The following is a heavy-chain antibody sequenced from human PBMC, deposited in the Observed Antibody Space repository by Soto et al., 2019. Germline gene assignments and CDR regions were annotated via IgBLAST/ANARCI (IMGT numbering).Heavy chain of an antibody. CDR3: AKGGSYSGDPLPGDY. CDR1: GFTFSSYA. D-gene: IGHD5-12*01. Sequence: EVQLLESGGGLVQPGGSLRLSCVASGFTFSSYAMSWVRQAPGTGLEWVSAISGSGGSTYYADSVKGRFTISRDNSKNSLYLQMNSLRAEATAVYYCAKGGSYSGDPLPGDYWGQGTLVTVSS. J-gene: IGHJ4*02. V-gene: IGHV3-23*01. CDR2: ISGSGGST.